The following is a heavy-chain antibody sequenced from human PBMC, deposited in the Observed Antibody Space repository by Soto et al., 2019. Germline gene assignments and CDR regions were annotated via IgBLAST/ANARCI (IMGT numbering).Heavy chain of an antibody. D-gene: IGHD6-19*01. CDR3: ARDGAVAGDSNFDY. V-gene: IGHV1-3*01. J-gene: IGHJ4*02. Sequence: GASVKVSCKASGYTFSSYAMHWVRQAPGQRLEWMGWINAGNGNTKYSQRFQGRVTITRDTSASTAYMELSSLRSEDTAVYYCARDGAVAGDSNFDYWGQGTLVTVSS. CDR2: INAGNGNT. CDR1: GYTFSSYA.